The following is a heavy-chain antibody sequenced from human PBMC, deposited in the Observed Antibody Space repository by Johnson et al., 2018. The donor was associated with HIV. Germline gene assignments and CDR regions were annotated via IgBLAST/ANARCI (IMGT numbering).Heavy chain of an antibody. D-gene: IGHD6-19*01. CDR2: ISSNGGST. CDR3: ARGLRSGPGAFDI. Sequence: VQLVESGGGLVQPGGSLRLSCAASGFTFSNYAMHWVRQAPGKGLEYVSAISSNGGSTYYANSVKGRFTISRDNSKNTLYLQMGSLRAEVMAVYYCARGLRSGPGAFDILGQGTMVTVSS. V-gene: IGHV3-64*01. J-gene: IGHJ3*02. CDR1: GFTFSNYA.